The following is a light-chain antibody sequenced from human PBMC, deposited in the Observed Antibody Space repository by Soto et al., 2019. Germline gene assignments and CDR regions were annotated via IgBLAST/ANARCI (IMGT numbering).Light chain of an antibody. CDR2: KDS. V-gene: IGLV3-25*03. CDR1: ALPKQY. Sequence: SYELTQPPSVSVSPGQTARITCYGDALPKQYAYWYQQKPGQAPGLVIYKDSERPSGIPERFSGSSSGTTVTLTISGVQAEDEADYYGQSAYSSGTHVVFGGGTKLTVL. CDR3: QSAYSSGTHVV. J-gene: IGLJ2*01.